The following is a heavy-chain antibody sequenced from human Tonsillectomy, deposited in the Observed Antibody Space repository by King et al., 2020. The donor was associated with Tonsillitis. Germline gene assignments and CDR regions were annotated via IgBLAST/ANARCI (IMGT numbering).Heavy chain of an antibody. J-gene: IGHJ3*02. CDR2: ITYDGSNK. Sequence: VQLVESGGGVVQSGRSLRLSCAASGFTFNSYGMHWVRQAPGKGLEWVAVITYDGSNKYYADSVKGRFNISRDNSKNTLYLQMNSLRTEDTAVYYCAKEKGGYCSGGSCYWDAFDIWGQGKMVTVSS. D-gene: IGHD2-15*01. CDR1: GFTFNSYG. CDR3: AKEKGGYCSGGSCYWDAFDI. V-gene: IGHV3-30*18.